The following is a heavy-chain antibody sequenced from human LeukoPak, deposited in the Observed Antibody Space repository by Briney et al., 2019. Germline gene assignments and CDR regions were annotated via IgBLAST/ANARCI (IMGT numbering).Heavy chain of an antibody. D-gene: IGHD2-15*01. CDR2: ISYDGSNK. V-gene: IGHV3-30*18. CDR3: AKPNMVVVTFDAFDI. CDR1: GFTFSSYW. Sequence: GSLRLSCAASGFTFSSYWMSWVRQAPGKGLEWVAVISYDGSNKYYADSVKGRFTISRDNSKNTLYLQMNSLRAEDTAVYYCAKPNMVVVTFDAFDIWGQGTMVTVSS. J-gene: IGHJ3*02.